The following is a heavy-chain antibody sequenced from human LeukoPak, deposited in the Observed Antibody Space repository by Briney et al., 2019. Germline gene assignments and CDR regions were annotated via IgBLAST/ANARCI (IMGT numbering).Heavy chain of an antibody. Sequence: PSETLSLTCTVSGGSISSYYWSWIRQPPGKGLEWIGYIYYSGSTNYNPSLKSRVTISVDTSKKQFSLKLTSVTAADTAVYYCARFDYDSSGYHSFDYWGQGTLVTVSS. J-gene: IGHJ4*02. CDR1: GGSISSYY. D-gene: IGHD3-22*01. CDR2: IYYSGST. CDR3: ARFDYDSSGYHSFDY. V-gene: IGHV4-59*01.